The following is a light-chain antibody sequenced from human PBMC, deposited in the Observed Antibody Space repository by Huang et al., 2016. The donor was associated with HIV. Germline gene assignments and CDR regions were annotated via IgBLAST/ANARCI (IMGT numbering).Light chain of an antibody. V-gene: IGKV3-20*01. CDR1: QTLSSSS. J-gene: IGKJ4*01. Sequence: EIVLTQSPGTLSLSPRERDTLSCRASQTLSSSSLAWFQQRPGQAPRLLVYGTSSRATGIPDRFSGSGSGTDFILTISRLEPEDFAVYYCHHYGTSPLTFGGGTKVEIK. CDR3: HHYGTSPLT. CDR2: GTS.